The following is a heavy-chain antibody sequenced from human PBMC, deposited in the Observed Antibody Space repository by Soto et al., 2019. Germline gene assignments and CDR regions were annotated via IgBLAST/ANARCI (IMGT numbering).Heavy chain of an antibody. V-gene: IGHV4-39*01. CDR2: INYSGHT. CDR1: DGSFTSGSYY. Sequence: SETLSLTCTLSDGSFTSGSYYWAWIRQPPGKGLEWIGSINYSGHTYYNPSLKSRVTISVDMSKNQFSLKLSSVTAPDTALYYCARQRAWYGEWAFDIWGQGTMVTVSS. D-gene: IGHD3-10*01. CDR3: ARQRAWYGEWAFDI. J-gene: IGHJ3*02.